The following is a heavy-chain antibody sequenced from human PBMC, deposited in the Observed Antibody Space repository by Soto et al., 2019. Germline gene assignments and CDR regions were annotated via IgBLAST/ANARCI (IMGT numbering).Heavy chain of an antibody. J-gene: IGHJ6*02. CDR3: ARGTTTSAFSAMDV. D-gene: IGHD1-1*01. CDR2: ISSSSSYI. V-gene: IGHV3-21*01. CDR1: GFTFSSYS. Sequence: GGSLRLSCAASGFTFSSYSMSWVRQAPGKGLEWVSSISSSSSYIYYADSVKGRFTISRDNAKNSLYLQMNSLRAEDTAVYYCARGTTTSAFSAMDVWGQGTTVTVSS.